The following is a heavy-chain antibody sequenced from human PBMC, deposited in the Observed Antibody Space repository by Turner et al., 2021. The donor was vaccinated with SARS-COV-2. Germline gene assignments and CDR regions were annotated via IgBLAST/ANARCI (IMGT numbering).Heavy chain of an antibody. CDR1: GGSISSSSYY. D-gene: IGHD3-3*01. CDR2: IYYSGST. CDR3: ASELLEWLEMSYYAMDV. Sequence: QRQLQQSGPALVKPSETLSLTCTVSGGSISSSSYYWGWIRQPPGKGLEWIGSIYYSGSTYYTPSLTSRLTISVDTSKNPFSLKLRSVTAADTSVYYCASELLEWLEMSYYAMDVWGQGTTVTVSS. J-gene: IGHJ6*02. V-gene: IGHV4-39*01.